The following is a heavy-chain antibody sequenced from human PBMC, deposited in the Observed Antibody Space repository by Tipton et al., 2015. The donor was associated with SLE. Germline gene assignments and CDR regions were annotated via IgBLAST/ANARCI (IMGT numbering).Heavy chain of an antibody. D-gene: IGHD2-15*01. V-gene: IGHV4-34*10. CDR2: IHDSGSS. CDR3: AKTMGGRSCSGGSCFEPFDH. Sequence: TLSLTCAVYGGSSSGYYWSWIRQSPGKGLEWIGDIHDSGSSNYNPSLKSRITLSVDSSKNQFSLKLSSVTTVDTAVYYCAKTMGGRSCSGGSCFEPFDHWGQGILVTVSS. J-gene: IGHJ4*02. CDR1: GGSSSGYY.